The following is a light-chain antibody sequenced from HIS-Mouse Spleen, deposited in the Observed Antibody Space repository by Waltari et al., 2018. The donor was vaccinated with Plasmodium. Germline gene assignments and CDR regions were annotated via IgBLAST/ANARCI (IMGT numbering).Light chain of an antibody. CDR1: NSGSKN. CDR2: RDS. CDR3: QVWDSSTV. J-gene: IGLJ3*02. Sequence: SYELTQPLSVSVALGQTARIPCGGNNSGSKNVHWYQQKPGHAPVLVIDRDSNRPSGIPERFSGSNSGNTATLTISRAQAGDEADYYCQVWDSSTVFGGGTKLTVL. V-gene: IGLV3-9*01.